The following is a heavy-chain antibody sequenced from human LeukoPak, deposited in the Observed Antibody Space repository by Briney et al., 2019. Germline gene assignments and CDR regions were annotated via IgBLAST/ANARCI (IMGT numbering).Heavy chain of an antibody. D-gene: IGHD3-22*01. CDR1: GGSISSSSYY. CDR2: IYYSGST. Sequence: SETLSLTCTVSGGSISSSSYYWGWIRQPPGKGLEWIGSIYYSGSTYYNPSLKSRVTISVGTSKNQFSLKLSSVTAADTAVYYCAIGGGSGYSLLYYFDYWGQGTLVTVSS. V-gene: IGHV4-39*01. CDR3: AIGGGSGYSLLYYFDY. J-gene: IGHJ4*02.